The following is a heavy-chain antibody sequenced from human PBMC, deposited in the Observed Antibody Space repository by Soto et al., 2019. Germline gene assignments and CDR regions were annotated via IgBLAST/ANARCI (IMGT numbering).Heavy chain of an antibody. CDR3: VRVYGYLPSYFDY. CDR1: GYIFTGYY. V-gene: IGHV1-2*02. J-gene: IGHJ4*01. CDR2: INPASGGT. Sequence: ASVKVSCKGFGYIFTGYYIHWLRQASGKGLEWLGWINPASGGTNYAQKFQGRVTMTRDMSFSTAYMELSRLGSDDTAVYFCVRVYGYLPSYFDYWGQGILVTVSS. D-gene: IGHD4-17*01.